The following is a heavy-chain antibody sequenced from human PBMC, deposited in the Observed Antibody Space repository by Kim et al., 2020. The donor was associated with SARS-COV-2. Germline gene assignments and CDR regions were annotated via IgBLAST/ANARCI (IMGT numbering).Heavy chain of an antibody. J-gene: IGHJ4*02. CDR3: AKFVIGISRWLQLYFDY. D-gene: IGHD3-16*02. V-gene: IGHV3-23*01. CDR2: ISGSGGST. Sequence: GGSLRLSCAASGFTFSSYAMSWVRQAPGKGLEWVSAISGSGGSTYYADSVKGRFTISRDNSKNTLYLQMNSLRAEDTAVYYCAKFVIGISRWLQLYFDYWGQGTLVTVSS. CDR1: GFTFSSYA.